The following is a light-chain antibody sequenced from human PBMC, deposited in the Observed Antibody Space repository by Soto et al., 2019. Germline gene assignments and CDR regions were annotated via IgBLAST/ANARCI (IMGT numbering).Light chain of an antibody. CDR2: GAS. J-gene: IGKJ4*01. Sequence: EIVLTQSPCTLSLSPGERATLSCRASQSVSSSYLAWYQQKPGQAPRLLIYGASSRATGIPDRFSGSGSGTDFTLTISRLEPEDFAVYYCQQYGSSSGLTFGGGTKVDIK. CDR1: QSVSSSY. V-gene: IGKV3-20*01. CDR3: QQYGSSSGLT.